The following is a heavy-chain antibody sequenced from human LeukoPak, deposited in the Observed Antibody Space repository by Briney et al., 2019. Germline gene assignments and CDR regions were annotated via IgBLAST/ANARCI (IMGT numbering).Heavy chain of an antibody. CDR3: ARWGTSSGYYTFDY. D-gene: IGHD3-22*01. V-gene: IGHV4-59*01. CDR2: IYYSGST. J-gene: IGHJ4*02. CDR1: GGSISSYY. Sequence: PSETLSLTCTVSGGSISSYYWSWIRQPPGKGLEWIGYIYYSGSTSYNPSLKSRVTISVDTSKNQFSLKLSSVTAADTAVYYCARWGTSSGYYTFDYWGQGTLVTVSS.